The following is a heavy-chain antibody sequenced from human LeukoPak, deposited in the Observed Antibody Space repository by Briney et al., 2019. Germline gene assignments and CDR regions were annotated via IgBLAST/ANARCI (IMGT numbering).Heavy chain of an antibody. J-gene: IGHJ6*03. CDR3: ARGVVGYCSSTSCHPNYYYYYMDV. Sequence: PSETLSLTCAVYGGSFSGYYWSWIRQPPGKGLEWIGEINHSGSTNYNPSLKSRVTISVDTSKNQFSLKLSSVTAADTAVYYCARGVVGYCSSTSCHPNYYYYYMDVWGKGTTVTISS. CDR1: GGSFSGYY. D-gene: IGHD2-2*01. V-gene: IGHV4-34*01. CDR2: INHSGST.